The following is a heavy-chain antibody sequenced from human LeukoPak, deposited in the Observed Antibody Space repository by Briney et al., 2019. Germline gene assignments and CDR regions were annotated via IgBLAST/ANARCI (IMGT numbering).Heavy chain of an antibody. D-gene: IGHD3-22*01. CDR3: ASHPVGITMIPWFDP. Sequence: GGSLRLSCAASGFTFSSYYMSWVRQAPGKGLEWVSYISSSSSYTNYADSVKGRFTISRDNAKNSLYLQMNSLRAEDTAVYYCASHPVGITMIPWFDPWGQGTLVTVSS. CDR2: ISSSSSYT. CDR1: GFTFSSYY. V-gene: IGHV3-11*06. J-gene: IGHJ5*02.